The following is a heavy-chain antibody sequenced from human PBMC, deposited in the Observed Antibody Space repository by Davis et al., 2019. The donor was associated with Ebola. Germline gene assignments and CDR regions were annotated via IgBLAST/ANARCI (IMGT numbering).Heavy chain of an antibody. J-gene: IGHJ6*02. CDR2: IYHSGRP. D-gene: IGHD3-22*01. CDR1: GASISSGDYS. CDR3: ARGPYYYDSSGYYRSDYYGMDV. Sequence: MPSETLSLTCSVSGASISSGDYSWSWVRQPPGQGLEWIGYIYHSGRPYYNPSLKSRVTISVDNSRNQFSLKLTSVTAADTAMYYCARGPYYYDSSGYYRSDYYGMDVWGQGTTVTVSS. V-gene: IGHV4-30-2*01.